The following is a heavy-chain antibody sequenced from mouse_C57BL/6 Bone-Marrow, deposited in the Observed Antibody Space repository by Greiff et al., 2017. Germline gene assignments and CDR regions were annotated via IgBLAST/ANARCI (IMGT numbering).Heavy chain of an antibody. J-gene: IGHJ2*01. CDR3: AGLYGLGY. CDR2: INPSSGYT. D-gene: IGHD1-1*01. CDR1: GYTFTSYT. V-gene: IGHV1-4*01. Sequence: VQLQQSGAELARPGASVKMSCKASGYTFTSYTMHWVKQRPGQGLEWIGYINPSSGYTKYNQKFKDKATLTADTSSSTAYMQLSSLTSEDSAVSHWAGLYGLGYWGQGTTLTVSS.